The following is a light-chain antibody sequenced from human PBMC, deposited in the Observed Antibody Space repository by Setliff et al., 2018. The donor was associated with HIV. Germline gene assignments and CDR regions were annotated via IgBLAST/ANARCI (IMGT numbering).Light chain of an antibody. Sequence: QSALTQPPSASGSPGQSVTISCTGTSSDIGAYNYVSWYQQHPGKAPKLMIYGVSRRPSGVPDRLSGSKSGNTASLIISGLQAEDEADYYCTSYTSNSTLYVFGTGTKVTVL. V-gene: IGLV2-8*01. CDR3: TSYTSNSTLYV. CDR2: GVS. CDR1: SSDIGAYNY. J-gene: IGLJ1*01.